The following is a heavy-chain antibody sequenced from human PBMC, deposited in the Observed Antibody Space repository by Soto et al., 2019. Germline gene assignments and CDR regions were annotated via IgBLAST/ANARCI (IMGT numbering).Heavy chain of an antibody. Sequence: GASVKVSCKASGYTFTSYGISWVRQAPGQGLEWMGWINPSGGSTSYAQKFQGRVTMTRDTSTSTVYMELSSLRSEDTAVYYCARDRGVFPAARSGYYYYGMDVWGQGTTVTVSS. J-gene: IGHJ6*02. CDR3: ARDRGVFPAARSGYYYYGMDV. V-gene: IGHV1-46*01. D-gene: IGHD2-2*01. CDR1: GYTFTSYG. CDR2: INPSGGST.